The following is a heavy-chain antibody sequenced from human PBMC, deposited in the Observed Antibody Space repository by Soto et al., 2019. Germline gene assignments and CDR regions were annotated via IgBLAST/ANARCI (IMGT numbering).Heavy chain of an antibody. CDR2: IYYSGST. D-gene: IGHD3-3*01. J-gene: IGHJ4*02. V-gene: IGHV4-31*01. CDR1: GGSISSGGYY. CDR3: ARSYDFWVGERGGLAY. Sequence: QVQLQESGPGLVKPSQTLSLTCTVSGGSISSGGYYWSWIRQHPGKGLEWIGYIYYSGSTYYNPSLKNSVTLTVDTSKDQFPLKVSSVTAADTVVYYCARSYDFWVGERGGLAYWGQGTLVTVSS.